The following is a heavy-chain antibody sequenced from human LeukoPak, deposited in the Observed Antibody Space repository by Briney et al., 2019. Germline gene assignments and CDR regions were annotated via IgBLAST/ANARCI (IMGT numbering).Heavy chain of an antibody. CDR3: ARYGLLGLSEINAFDI. D-gene: IGHD2-2*01. J-gene: IGHJ3*02. CDR2: TYHSGST. CDR1: GYSISSGYY. Sequence: SETLSLTCTVSGYSISSGYYWGWIRQPPGKGLEWIGSTYHSGSTCYNPSLKSRVSISVDRSKNQFSLNLNSVTAADTAVYYCARYGLLGLSEINAFDIWGQGTMVTVSS. V-gene: IGHV4-38-2*02.